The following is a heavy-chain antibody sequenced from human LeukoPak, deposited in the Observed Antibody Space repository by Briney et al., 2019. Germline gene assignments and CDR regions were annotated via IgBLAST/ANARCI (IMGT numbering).Heavy chain of an antibody. J-gene: IGHJ4*02. Sequence: GGSLRLSCAASGFTFSSYAVSWVRQAPGKGLEWVSAISGSGGSTYYADSVKGRFTISRDNSKNTLYLQMNSLRAEDTAVYYCAKDLLPLPDNYWGQGTLVTVSS. CDR2: ISGSGGST. CDR1: GFTFSSYA. CDR3: AKDLLPLPDNY. D-gene: IGHD3-22*01. V-gene: IGHV3-23*01.